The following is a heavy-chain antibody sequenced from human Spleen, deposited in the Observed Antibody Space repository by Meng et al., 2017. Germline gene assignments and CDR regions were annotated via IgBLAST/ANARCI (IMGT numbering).Heavy chain of an antibody. D-gene: IGHD6-13*01. CDR1: GYTLTEYF. Sequence: ASVKVSCKASGYTLTEYFIHWVRQAPGQGLEWMGWINPNIGGTDYAQKFQGGVTMTGDTSISTAYMELSGLRSDDTAMYYCARDEDVSAAGKLFGDYWGQGTLVTVSS. CDR3: ARDEDVSAAGKLFGDY. J-gene: IGHJ4*02. CDR2: INPNIGGT. V-gene: IGHV1-2*02.